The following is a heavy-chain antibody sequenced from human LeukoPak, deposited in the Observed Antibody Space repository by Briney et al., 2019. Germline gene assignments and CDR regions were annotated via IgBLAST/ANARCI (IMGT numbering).Heavy chain of an antibody. J-gene: IGHJ6*02. Sequence: SETLSLTCTVSGGSISSYYCSWIRQPPGKGLEWIGYIFYSGSTNYNPSLKSRVTISVETPKNQVSLKLSSVTAADTAVYYCASLTTPWHGMDVWGQGTTVTVSS. CDR1: GGSISSYY. CDR2: IFYSGST. CDR3: ASLTTPWHGMDV. D-gene: IGHD1-1*01. V-gene: IGHV4-59*08.